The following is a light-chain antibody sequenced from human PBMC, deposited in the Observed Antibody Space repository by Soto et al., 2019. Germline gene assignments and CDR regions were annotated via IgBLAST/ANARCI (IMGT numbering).Light chain of an antibody. Sequence: QSVLTQPASVSGSPGQSITISCTGTSGDIGSYNRVSWYQQHPGKAPKLIIYEVTDRPSGVSNRFSGSKSGNTASLTISGLQAEDEAEYYCQVWDSSSDHVVFGGGTKLTVL. CDR1: SGDIGSYNR. CDR2: EVT. J-gene: IGLJ2*01. V-gene: IGLV2-14*01. CDR3: QVWDSSSDHVV.